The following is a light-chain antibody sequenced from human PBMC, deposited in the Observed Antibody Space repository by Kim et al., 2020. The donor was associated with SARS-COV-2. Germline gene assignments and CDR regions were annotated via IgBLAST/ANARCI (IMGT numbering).Light chain of an antibody. Sequence: ELTQPLSVSVALGQTARITCGGNNIGSKNVHWYQQKPGQAPVLVIYRDSNRPSGIPERFSGSNSGNTATLTISRAQAGDEADYYCQVWDSSSVVFGGGTQLTVL. V-gene: IGLV3-9*01. CDR2: RDS. CDR3: QVWDSSSVV. J-gene: IGLJ2*01. CDR1: NIGSKN.